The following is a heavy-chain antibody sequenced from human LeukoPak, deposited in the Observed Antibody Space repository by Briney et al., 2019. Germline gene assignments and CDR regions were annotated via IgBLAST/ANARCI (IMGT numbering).Heavy chain of an antibody. D-gene: IGHD3-22*01. CDR1: GYSISSGYY. Sequence: SETLSLTCTVSGYSISSGYYCGWIRQPPGKGLEWIGSIYHSGSTYYNPSLKSRVTISVDTSKNQFSLKLSSVTAADTAVYYCARGGKYYYDSSAGGPFDHWGQGTLVTVSS. CDR2: IYHSGST. J-gene: IGHJ4*02. V-gene: IGHV4-38-2*02. CDR3: ARGGKYYYDSSAGGPFDH.